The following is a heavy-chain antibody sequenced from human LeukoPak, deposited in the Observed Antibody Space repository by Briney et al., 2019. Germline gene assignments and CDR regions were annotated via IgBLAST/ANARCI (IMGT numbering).Heavy chain of an antibody. CDR2: IIPILGIA. CDR1: GGTFSSYA. V-gene: IGHV1-69*04. D-gene: IGHD6-13*01. Sequence: SVKVSCKASGGTFSSYAISWVRHAPGQGLEWMGRIIPILGIANYAQKFQGRVTITADKSTSTAYMELSSLRSEDTAVYYCARLAAPYSSSWYGLGYWGQGTLVTVSS. CDR3: ARLAAPYSSSWYGLGY. J-gene: IGHJ4*02.